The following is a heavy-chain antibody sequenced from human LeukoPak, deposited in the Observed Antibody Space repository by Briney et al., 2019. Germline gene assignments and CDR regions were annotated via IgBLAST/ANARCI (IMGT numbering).Heavy chain of an antibody. CDR1: GFTFSSYS. J-gene: IGHJ4*02. V-gene: IGHV3-21*01. CDR2: ISSSSSYI. CDR3: ARANFGELPRGDY. Sequence: GGSLRLSCAASGFTFSSYSMNWVRQAPGKGLEWVSSISSSSSYIYYADSVKGRFTISRDNAKNSLYLQMNSPRAEDTAVYYCARANFGELPRGDYWGQGTLVTVSS. D-gene: IGHD3-10*01.